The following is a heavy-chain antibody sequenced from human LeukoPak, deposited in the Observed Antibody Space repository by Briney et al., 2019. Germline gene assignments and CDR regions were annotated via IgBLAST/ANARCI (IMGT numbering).Heavy chain of an antibody. CDR2: IYYSGST. D-gene: IGHD2-15*01. V-gene: IGHV4-39*07. CDR3: ASQLGYCSGGSCLNAFDI. Sequence: PSETLSLTCTVSGGSISSSNYYWGWTRQPPGKGLEWIGNIYYSGSTYYNPSLKSRVTISVDTSKNQFSLKLSSVTAADTAVYYCASQLGYCSGGSCLNAFDIWGQGTMVTVSS. CDR1: GGSISSSNYY. J-gene: IGHJ3*02.